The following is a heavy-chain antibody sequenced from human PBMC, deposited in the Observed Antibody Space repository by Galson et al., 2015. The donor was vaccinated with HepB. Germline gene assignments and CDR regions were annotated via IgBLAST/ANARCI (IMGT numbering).Heavy chain of an antibody. Sequence: SLRLSCAASGFTFSSYAMSWVRQAPGKGLEWVSAISGSGGSTYYADSVKGRFTISRDNSKNTLYLQMNSLRAEDTAVYYCAKQGNGGYSSYLNWFDPWGQGTLVTVSS. CDR2: ISGSGGST. J-gene: IGHJ5*02. CDR1: GFTFSSYA. CDR3: AKQGNGGYSSYLNWFDP. D-gene: IGHD2-8*01. V-gene: IGHV3-23*01.